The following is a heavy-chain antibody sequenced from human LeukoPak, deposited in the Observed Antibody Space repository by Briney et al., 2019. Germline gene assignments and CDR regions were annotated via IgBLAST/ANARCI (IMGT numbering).Heavy chain of an antibody. CDR3: ARGTTHLWFGEGGNALDI. CDR1: GYSFTGYH. J-gene: IGHJ3*02. D-gene: IGHD3-10*01. V-gene: IGHV1-2*02. Sequence: ASVKVSCKASGYSFTGYHIHWVRQAPGQGLEWMGWVNPKSGDTDYAQKFKDRVTMTRDTSITTAYMELSRLTSDDTAVYYCARGTTHLWFGEGGNALDIWGQGTMVTVSS. CDR2: VNPKSGDT.